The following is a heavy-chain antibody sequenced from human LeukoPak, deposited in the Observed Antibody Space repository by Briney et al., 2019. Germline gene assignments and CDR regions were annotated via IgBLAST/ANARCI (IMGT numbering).Heavy chain of an antibody. CDR3: ARHTVVVAFDY. CDR2: IYYSGST. D-gene: IGHD3-22*01. J-gene: IGHJ4*02. CDR1: GGSISSYY. V-gene: IGHV4-59*08. Sequence: PSETLSLTCTVSGGSISSYYWSWIRQPPGKGLEWIGYIYYSGSTNHNPSLKSRVTISVDTSKNQFSLKLSSVTAADTAIYYCARHTVVVAFDYWGQGTLVTVSS.